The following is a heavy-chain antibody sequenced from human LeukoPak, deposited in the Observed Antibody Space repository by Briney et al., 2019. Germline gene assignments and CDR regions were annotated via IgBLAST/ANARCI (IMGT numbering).Heavy chain of an antibody. V-gene: IGHV1-46*01. Sequence: GASVKVSCKASGYTFTSYYMHWVRQAPGQGLEWMGKINPSGGSTTYAQKFQGRVTMTGDMSTSTVYMELSSLRSEDTAVYSCARDRDYYDSSGYYFAWGDHAFDIWGQGTMVTVSS. D-gene: IGHD3-22*01. CDR1: GYTFTSYY. CDR3: ARDRDYYDSSGYYFAWGDHAFDI. CDR2: INPSGGST. J-gene: IGHJ3*02.